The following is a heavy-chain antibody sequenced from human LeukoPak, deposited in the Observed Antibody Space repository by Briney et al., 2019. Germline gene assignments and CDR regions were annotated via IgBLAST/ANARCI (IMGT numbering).Heavy chain of an antibody. CDR2: ISSNGGST. CDR1: GFTFSSYA. D-gene: IGHD3-3*01. V-gene: IGHV3-64*01. CDR3: ARMEEYYYYYGMDV. J-gene: IGHJ6*02. Sequence: GGSLRLSCAASGFTFSSYAMHWVPQAPGKGLEYVSAISSNGGSTYYANSVKGRFTISRDNSKNTLYLQMGSLRAEDMAVYYCARMEEYYYYYGMDVWGQGTTVTVSS.